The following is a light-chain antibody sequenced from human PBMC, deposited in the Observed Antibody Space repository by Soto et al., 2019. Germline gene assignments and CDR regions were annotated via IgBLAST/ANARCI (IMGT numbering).Light chain of an antibody. V-gene: IGLV1-40*01. J-gene: IGLJ3*02. CDR2: GNS. CDR1: SSNIGAGYD. Sequence: QSVLTQPPSVSGAPGQRVTISCTGSSSNIGAGYDVHWYQQLPGTAPKLLIYGNSNRPSGVPDRFSGSKSGTSASLAITGLRAEDEADYYCQSYDSSRSGGVFGGGTKVTVL. CDR3: QSYDSSRSGGV.